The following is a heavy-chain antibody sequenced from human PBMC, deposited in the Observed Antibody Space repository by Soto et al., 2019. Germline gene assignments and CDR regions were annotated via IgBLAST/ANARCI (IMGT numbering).Heavy chain of an antibody. CDR2: IIPIFGTA. J-gene: IGHJ6*02. CDR3: ARQFTAGYYYYYYGMDV. D-gene: IGHD2-15*01. CDR1: GGTFSSYA. Sequence: QVQLVQSGAEVKKPGSSVKVSCKASGGTFSSYAISWVRQAPGQGLEWMGGIIPIFGTANYAQKFQGRVTITADKTTSTAYMELSSLRSEDTAVYYCARQFTAGYYYYYYGMDVWGQGTTVTVSS. V-gene: IGHV1-69*06.